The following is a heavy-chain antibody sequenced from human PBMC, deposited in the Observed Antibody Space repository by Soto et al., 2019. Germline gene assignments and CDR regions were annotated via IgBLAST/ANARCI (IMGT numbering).Heavy chain of an antibody. CDR1: GGSISSYY. CDR2: IYYSGST. D-gene: IGHD6-13*01. V-gene: IGHV4-59*01. Sequence: PSETLSLTCTVSGGSISSYYWSWIRQPPGKGLEWIGYIYYSGSTNYNPSLKSRVTISVDTSKNQFSLKLSSVTAADTAVYYCARDHRYSSSWYNYYGIGVWRHVTTVPVS. CDR3: ARDHRYSSSWYNYYGIGV. J-gene: IGHJ6*01.